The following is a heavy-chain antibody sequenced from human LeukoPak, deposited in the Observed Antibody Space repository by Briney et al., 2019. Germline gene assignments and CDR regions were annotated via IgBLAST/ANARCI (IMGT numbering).Heavy chain of an antibody. CDR1: GFTFSDYY. Sequence: GGSLRLSCAASGFTFSDYYMSWIRQAPGKGLEWVSYISSSGSTIYYADSVKGRFTISRDNAKNSLYLQMNSLRAEDTAVYYCGRDKLAYCGGDCYPGGYGGQGTLVTVSS. J-gene: IGHJ4*02. D-gene: IGHD2-21*02. V-gene: IGHV3-11*01. CDR2: ISSSGSTI. CDR3: GRDKLAYCGGDCYPGGY.